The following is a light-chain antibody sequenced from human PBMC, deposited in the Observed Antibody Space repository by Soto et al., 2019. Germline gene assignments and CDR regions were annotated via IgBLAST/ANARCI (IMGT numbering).Light chain of an antibody. CDR2: GAS. CDR3: QQYDTWHVWT. Sequence: IVLTQSPATLSVSPGETATLSCRASQSVSSNLAWYQQKPGQAPRLLMYGASTRATAIPARFSGSGSGTEFTLNITSLQAEDIAVYYCQQYDTWHVWTFGQGTKVEI. CDR1: QSVSSN. J-gene: IGKJ1*01. V-gene: IGKV3-15*01.